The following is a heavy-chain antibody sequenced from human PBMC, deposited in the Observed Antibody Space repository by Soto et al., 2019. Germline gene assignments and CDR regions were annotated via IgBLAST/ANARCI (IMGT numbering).Heavy chain of an antibody. J-gene: IGHJ5*02. CDR1: GGSICSYY. V-gene: IGHV4-59*01. CDR3: ARVGGGEIAVWFDP. D-gene: IGHD6-19*01. CDR2: IYYSGST. Sequence: PSETLSLTCTVSGGSICSYYWSWIRQPPGKGLEWIGYIYYSGSTNYNPSLKSRVTISVDTPKNQFSLKLSSVTAADTAVYYCARVGGGEIAVWFDPWGQGNLVTVSS.